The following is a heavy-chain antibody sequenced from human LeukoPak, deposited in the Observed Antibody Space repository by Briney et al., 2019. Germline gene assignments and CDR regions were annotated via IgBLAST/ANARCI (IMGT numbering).Heavy chain of an antibody. CDR2: MHSSGST. D-gene: IGHD3-10*01. CDR3: AREAVHYGSGSHDY. V-gene: IGHV4-4*07. J-gene: IGHJ4*02. Sequence: VKPSETLSLTCTVSGGSISSYYWSWIRQPAGKGLEWIGRMHSSGSTNYNPSIKSRVTMSLDTSKNQFSLKVDSVTAAGTAMYYCAREAVHYGSGSHDYWGQGTLVAVSS. CDR1: GGSISSYY.